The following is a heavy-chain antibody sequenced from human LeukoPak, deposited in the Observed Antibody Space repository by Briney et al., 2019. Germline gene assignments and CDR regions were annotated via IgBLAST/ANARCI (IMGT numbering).Heavy chain of an antibody. D-gene: IGHD6-19*01. CDR1: GFTFSDYY. V-gene: IGHV3-11*04. CDR3: ARDRGAVTDVFDY. CDR2: IRSSGTTI. Sequence: GGSLSLSCVASGFTFSDYYMSWIRQAPRKGLEWVSYIRSSGTTIHYADSVKGRFTISRDNAKNSLYLQMNSLRAEDTAVYYCARDRGAVTDVFDYWGQGTLVTVSS. J-gene: IGHJ4*02.